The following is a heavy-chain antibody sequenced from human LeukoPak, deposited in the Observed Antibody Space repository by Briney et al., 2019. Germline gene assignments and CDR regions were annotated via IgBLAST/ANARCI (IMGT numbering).Heavy chain of an antibody. CDR1: GFTFSTYT. D-gene: IGHD2-8*01. V-gene: IGHV3-23*01. J-gene: IGHJ4*02. CDR3: AKDLRPDGVDNFDH. Sequence: GGSLRLSCAASGFTFSTYTMNWVRQTPGKGLQWVANILASGSPTYYADSVKGRFIISRDNSKNTVYLQMNSLRVEDTAIYYCAKDLRPDGVDNFDHWGQGILVTVSS. CDR2: ILASGSPT.